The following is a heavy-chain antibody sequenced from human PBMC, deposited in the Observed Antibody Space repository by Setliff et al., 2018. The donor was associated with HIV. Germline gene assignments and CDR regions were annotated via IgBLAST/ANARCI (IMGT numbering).Heavy chain of an antibody. D-gene: IGHD2-8*01. CDR1: GFTFSNYW. J-gene: IGHJ5*02. V-gene: IGHV3-7*01. CDR3: ARYVWSNAPRDH. CDR2: IKQDGNEK. Sequence: GGSLRLSCAASGFTFSNYWMTWVRQAPGKGLEWVASIKQDGNEKYYVDSVKGRFTISRDDLKNALYLEVNSLRVEDTAIYYCARYVWSNAPRDHWGQGTQVTVS.